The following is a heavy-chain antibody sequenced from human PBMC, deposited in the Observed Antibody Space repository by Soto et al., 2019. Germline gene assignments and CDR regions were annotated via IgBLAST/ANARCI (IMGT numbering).Heavy chain of an antibody. D-gene: IGHD6-13*01. V-gene: IGHV1-3*01. CDR3: APSVIVATGTLNWFEP. J-gene: IGHJ5*02. CDR1: GDRLASYA. Sequence: ASVKVSWKGSGDRLASYAMHWVRQASGQSFEWCGWFNAGYGDTKYLQKFQGRVTISSDISATTVYMELSSLRSEDTAMYYCAPSVIVATGTLNWFEPWG. CDR2: FNAGYGDT.